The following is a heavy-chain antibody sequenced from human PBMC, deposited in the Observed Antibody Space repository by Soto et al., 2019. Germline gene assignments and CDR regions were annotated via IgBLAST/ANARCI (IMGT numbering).Heavy chain of an antibody. CDR3: ASDPVSWVRGAAPPT. CDR2: IYYSGST. CDR1: GGSISSGGYY. D-gene: IGHD3-10*01. J-gene: IGHJ4*02. V-gene: IGHV4-31*03. Sequence: QVQLQESGPGLVKPSQTLSLTCTVSGGSISSGGYYWSWIRQHPGKGLEWIGYIYYSGSTYYNPSLMSRVTISVGTSKNQFSLKLSSVTAADTAVYYCASDPVSWVRGAAPPTWGQGTLVTVSS.